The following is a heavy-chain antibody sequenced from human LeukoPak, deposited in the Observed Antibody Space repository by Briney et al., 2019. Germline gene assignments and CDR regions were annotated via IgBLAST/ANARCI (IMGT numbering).Heavy chain of an antibody. CDR1: GGSVSSGGYY. J-gene: IGHJ5*02. CDR3: ARGMGYGANWFDP. CDR2: IHYSGST. D-gene: IGHD1-26*01. V-gene: IGHV4-61*08. Sequence: SETLSLTCTVSGGSVSSGGYYWSWIRQPPGKGLEWIGYIHYSGSTNYNPSLKSRVTISVDTSKNQFSLKLSSVTAADAAVYYCARGMGYGANWFDPWGQGTLVTVSS.